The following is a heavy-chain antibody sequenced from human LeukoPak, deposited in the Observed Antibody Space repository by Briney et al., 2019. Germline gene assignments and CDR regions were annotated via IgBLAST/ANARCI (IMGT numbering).Heavy chain of an antibody. V-gene: IGHV3-15*01. CDR1: GFTFSNAW. J-gene: IGHJ4*02. CDR2: IKSKTDGGTT. D-gene: IGHD5-18*01. CDR3: TLSYGYGDGDY. Sequence: GGSLRLSCAASGFTFSNAWMSWVRQAPGKGLEWVGRIKSKTDGGTTDYAAHVKGRFTISRDDSKNTLYLQTNSLKTEGTAVYYCTLSYGYGDGDYWGQGTLVTVSS.